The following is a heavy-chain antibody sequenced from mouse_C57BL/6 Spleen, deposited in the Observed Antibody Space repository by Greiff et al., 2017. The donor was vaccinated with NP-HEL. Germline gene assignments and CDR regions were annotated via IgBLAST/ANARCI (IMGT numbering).Heavy chain of an antibody. V-gene: IGHV3-6*01. CDR2: ISYDGSN. CDR1: GYSITSGYY. J-gene: IGHJ3*01. Sequence: VQLKESGPGLVKPSQSLSLTCSVTGYSITSGYYWNWIRQFPGNKLEWMGYISYDGSNNYNPSLKNRISITRDTSKNQFFLKLNSVTTEDTATYYCARGYYLYWGQGTLVTVSA. D-gene: IGHD5-5*01. CDR3: ARGYYLY.